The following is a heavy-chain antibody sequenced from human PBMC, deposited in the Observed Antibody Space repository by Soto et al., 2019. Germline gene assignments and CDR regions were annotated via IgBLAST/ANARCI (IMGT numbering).Heavy chain of an antibody. J-gene: IGHJ6*02. V-gene: IGHV1-69*12. CDR1: GGTFSSYA. D-gene: IGHD6-19*01. CDR3: AISPTAISSGSPHNYYYYGMDV. CDR2: IIPIFGTA. Sequence: QVQLVQSGAEVKKPGSSVKVSCKASGGTFSSYAISWVRQAPGQGLEWMGGIIPIFGTANYAQKFQGRVTITADESTSTAYMELSSLRSEDTAVYYCAISPTAISSGSPHNYYYYGMDVWGQGTTVTVSS.